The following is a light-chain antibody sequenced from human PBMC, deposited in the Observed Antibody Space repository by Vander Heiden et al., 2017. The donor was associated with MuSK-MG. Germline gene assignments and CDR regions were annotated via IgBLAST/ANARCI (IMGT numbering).Light chain of an antibody. CDR2: QDS. CDR1: KLGDKY. Sequence: QPPSVSVCPGQTASITCSGDKLGDKYACWYQQKPGQSPVLVIYQDSKRPSGIPERFSGSNSGNTATLTISGTQAMDEADYYCQAWDSSTVVFGGGTKLTVL. J-gene: IGLJ2*01. V-gene: IGLV3-1*01. CDR3: QAWDSSTVV.